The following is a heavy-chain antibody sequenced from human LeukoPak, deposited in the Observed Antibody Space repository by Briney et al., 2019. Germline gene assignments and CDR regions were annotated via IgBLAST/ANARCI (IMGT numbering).Heavy chain of an antibody. V-gene: IGHV3-23*01. D-gene: IGHD2-15*01. Sequence: GGSLRLSCAASGFTFSSYAMSWVRQAPGKGLEWVSTIRGSGGSANYADSVKGRFTISRDNSKNTLYLQVNSLRAEDTAVYYCAKQLGYCSDGSCYFPYWGQGTLVTVSS. J-gene: IGHJ4*02. CDR3: AKQLGYCSDGSCYFPY. CDR2: IRGSGGSA. CDR1: GFTFSSYA.